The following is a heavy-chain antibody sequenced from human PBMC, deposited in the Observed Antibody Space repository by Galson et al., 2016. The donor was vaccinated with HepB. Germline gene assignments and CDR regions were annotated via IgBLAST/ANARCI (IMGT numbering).Heavy chain of an antibody. V-gene: IGHV3-48*02. J-gene: IGHJ1*01. CDR1: GFTFNTYG. CDR2: IRSRRDII. Sequence: SLRLSCAASGFTFNTYGLNWVRQAPGKGLEWISFIRSRRDIIHYADSVKGRFTSSRDNAKNALYLPMNSLRDEDMAVYYCARNPEVNIILQHWGQGTLVTVSS. CDR3: ARNPEVNIILQH. D-gene: IGHD2/OR15-2a*01.